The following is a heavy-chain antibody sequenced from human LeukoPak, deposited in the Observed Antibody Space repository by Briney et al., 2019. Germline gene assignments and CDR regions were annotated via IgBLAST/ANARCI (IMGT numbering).Heavy chain of an antibody. D-gene: IGHD2-15*01. J-gene: IGHJ5*02. CDR2: IIPILGIA. CDR3: AREERDIVVVVAATGLYNWFDP. Sequence: SVKVSCKTSGGTVSSYAISRVRQAPGQGLEWMGRIIPILGIANYAQKFQGRDTITADKSTSTAYMELSSLRSEDTAVYYCAREERDIVVVVAATGLYNWFDPWGQVTLVTVSS. V-gene: IGHV1-69*04. CDR1: GGTVSSYA.